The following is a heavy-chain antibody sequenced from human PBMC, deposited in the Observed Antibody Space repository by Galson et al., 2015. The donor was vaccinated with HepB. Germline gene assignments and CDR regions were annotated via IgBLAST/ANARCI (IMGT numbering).Heavy chain of an antibody. V-gene: IGHV3-23*01. D-gene: IGHD2-8*01. CDR1: GFTFSNYA. Sequence: SLRLSCAASGFTFSNYAMSWVRQAPGKGLEWVSSISDSGGSTYYADSVKGRFTISRDNSKNTLYLQMNSLRAEDTAVYYCCSSIYCTNGVCYFFDYWGQGTLVTVSS. CDR3: CSSIYCTNGVCYFFDY. J-gene: IGHJ4*02. CDR2: ISDSGGST.